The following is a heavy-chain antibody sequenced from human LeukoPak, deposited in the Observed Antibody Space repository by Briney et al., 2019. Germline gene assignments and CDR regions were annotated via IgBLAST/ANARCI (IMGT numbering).Heavy chain of an antibody. CDR2: IYYSGST. J-gene: IGHJ4*02. Sequence: SETLSLTCTVSGGSISSYYWSWIRQPPGKGLEWIGYIYYSGSTNYNPSLKSRVTISVDTSKNQFSLKLSSVTAADTAVYYCAREDDYGDYVRFDYWGQGTLVTVSS. V-gene: IGHV4-59*12. D-gene: IGHD4-17*01. CDR1: GGSISSYY. CDR3: AREDDYGDYVRFDY.